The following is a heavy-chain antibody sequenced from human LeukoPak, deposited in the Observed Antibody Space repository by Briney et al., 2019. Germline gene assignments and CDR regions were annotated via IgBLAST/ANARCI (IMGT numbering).Heavy chain of an antibody. Sequence: ASVKVSCKASGYTFTSYAMNWVRQAPGQGFEWMGWINTNTGNPTYAQGFTGRFVFSLDTSVSTAYLQISSLKAEDTAVYYCARVSDSSGYQYYYGMDVWGQGTTVTVSS. CDR2: INTNTGNP. D-gene: IGHD3-22*01. CDR3: ARVSDSSGYQYYYGMDV. CDR1: GYTFTSYA. J-gene: IGHJ6*02. V-gene: IGHV7-4-1*02.